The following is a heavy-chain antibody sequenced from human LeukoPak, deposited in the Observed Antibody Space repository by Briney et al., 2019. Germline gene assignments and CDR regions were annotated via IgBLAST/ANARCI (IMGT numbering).Heavy chain of an antibody. CDR3: ASLSREWELIPDY. CDR1: GGSISSSSYY. J-gene: IGHJ4*02. V-gene: IGHV4-39*01. D-gene: IGHD1-26*01. CDR2: IYYSGST. Sequence: SETLSLTCTVSGGSISSSSYYWGWIRQPPGKGLEWIGSIYYSGSTYYNPSLKSRVAISVDTSKNQFSLKLSSVTAADTAVYYCASLSREWELIPDYWGQGTLVTVSS.